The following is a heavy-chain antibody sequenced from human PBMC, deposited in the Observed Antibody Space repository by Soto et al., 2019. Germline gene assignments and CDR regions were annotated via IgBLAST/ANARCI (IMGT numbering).Heavy chain of an antibody. CDR3: ARYRREAVAGYTLDN. CDR2: VYNSGST. D-gene: IGHD6-13*01. Sequence: SETLSLTCTVSGGSISSNYWTWIRQPPGKGLEWIGYVYNSGSTNYNPSLKSRVTISEDTSKSQFSLKVNSMTAADTAVYYCARYRREAVAGYTLDNWGKGILVTVS. J-gene: IGHJ4*02. V-gene: IGHV4-59*01. CDR1: GGSISSNY.